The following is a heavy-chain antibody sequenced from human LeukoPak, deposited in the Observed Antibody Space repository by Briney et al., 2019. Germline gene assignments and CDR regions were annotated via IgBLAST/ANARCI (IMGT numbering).Heavy chain of an antibody. J-gene: IGHJ4*02. CDR2: IYPGDSQT. CDR1: RSRFFSYA. CDR3: GRRPEGEWRGNFDY. D-gene: IGHD3-16*01. Sequence: PGESLNISCKGSRSRFFSYASGGRRQMPGKGLEWMSIIYPGDSQTRYSPSFQGQVTISADKSISTSYLQWSSMKDWGSAMYYCGRRPEGEWRGNFDYWRQGTLVTVSS. V-gene: IGHV5-51*01.